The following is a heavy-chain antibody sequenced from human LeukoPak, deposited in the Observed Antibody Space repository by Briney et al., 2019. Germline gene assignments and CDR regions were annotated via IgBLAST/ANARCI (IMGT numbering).Heavy chain of an antibody. CDR2: VYDSGYT. CDR3: ARTIQGRPYYFDS. J-gene: IGHJ4*02. V-gene: IGHV4-59*11. CDR1: SGSIRSHF. Sequence: SETLSLTCTVSSGSIRSHFWSWIRQPPGKGLEWIGYVYDSGYTKYRPSLKSRVTISIDTSKNQYSLNLNSVTAADAAVYYCARTIQGRPYYFDSWGQGTVVTVSS. D-gene: IGHD6-6*01.